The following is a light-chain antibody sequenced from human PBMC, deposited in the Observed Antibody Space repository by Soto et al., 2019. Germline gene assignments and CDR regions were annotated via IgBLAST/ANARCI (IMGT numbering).Light chain of an antibody. V-gene: IGKV1-5*01. CDR3: QQSYRTPHT. J-gene: IGKJ5*01. Sequence: DIQMTQSPSTLSAALGDKVTITFRASQGISRWLAWYQQKPGKAPKVLIYDVSSLESGVPSRFSGSGSGTEFTLTISSLHPEDFATYYCQQSYRTPHTFGQGTRLEI. CDR2: DVS. CDR1: QGISRW.